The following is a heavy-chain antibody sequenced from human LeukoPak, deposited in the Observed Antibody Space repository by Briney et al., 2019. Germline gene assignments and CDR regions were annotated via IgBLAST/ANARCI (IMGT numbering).Heavy chain of an antibody. CDR1: GGSISSGGYY. Sequence: SETLSLTCAVSGGSISSGGYYWSWIRQPPGKGLEWIGYIYHSGSTYYNPSLKSRVTISVDRTKNQFSLKLSSVTAADTAVYYCARAKMTSSSWFRTGAFDAFDIWGQGTVVTVSS. CDR2: IYHSGST. D-gene: IGHD6-13*01. CDR3: ARAKMTSSSWFRTGAFDAFDI. J-gene: IGHJ3*02. V-gene: IGHV4-30-2*01.